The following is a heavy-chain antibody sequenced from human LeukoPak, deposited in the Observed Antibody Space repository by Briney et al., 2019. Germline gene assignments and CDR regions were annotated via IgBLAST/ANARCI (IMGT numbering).Heavy chain of an antibody. CDR2: IYHSGST. CDR1: GGSISSGGYS. CDR3: ARHVPHYYDSSGYYYFDY. D-gene: IGHD3-22*01. J-gene: IGHJ4*02. Sequence: SETLSLTYAVSGGSISSGGYSWSWIRQPPGKGLEWIGYIYHSGSTYYNPSLKSRVTISVDTSKNQFSLKLSSVTAADTAVYYCARHVPHYYDSSGYYYFDYWGQGTLVTVSS. V-gene: IGHV4-30-2*01.